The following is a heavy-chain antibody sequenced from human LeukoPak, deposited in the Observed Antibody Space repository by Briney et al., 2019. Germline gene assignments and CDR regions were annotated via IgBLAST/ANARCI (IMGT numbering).Heavy chain of an antibody. CDR3: ARDLQVGYYGYYYYYGMDV. V-gene: IGHV1-8*01. J-gene: IGHJ6*02. Sequence: GASVKVSCKASGYTFTSYDINWVRQATGQGLEWMGWMNPNSGNTGYAQKFQGRVTMTRNTSISTAYMELSSLRSEDTAVYYCARDLQVGYYGYYYYYGMDVWGQGTTVTVSS. D-gene: IGHD3-10*01. CDR2: MNPNSGNT. CDR1: GYTFTSYD.